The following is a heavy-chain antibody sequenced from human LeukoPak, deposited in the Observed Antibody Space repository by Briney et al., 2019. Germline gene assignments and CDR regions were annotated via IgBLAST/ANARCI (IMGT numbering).Heavy chain of an antibody. CDR3: ARAPYDFWSGRYAFDI. J-gene: IGHJ3*02. Sequence: GASVKVSCKASGYTFTSYGISWVRQAPGQGLEWMGWISAYNGNTNYAQKLQGRVTMTTDTSTSTAYMELRSLRSDDTAVYYCARAPYDFWSGRYAFDIWGQGTMVTVSS. V-gene: IGHV1-18*01. CDR2: ISAYNGNT. D-gene: IGHD3-3*01. CDR1: GYTFTSYG.